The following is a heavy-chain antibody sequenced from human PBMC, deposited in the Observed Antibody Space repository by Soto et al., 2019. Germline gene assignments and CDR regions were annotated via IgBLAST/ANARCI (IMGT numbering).Heavy chain of an antibody. J-gene: IGHJ4*02. Sequence: QVHLEQSGAEVKKPGAPVKVSCKASGYTFTSYGITWVRQAPGQGLEWMGWISAHNGNTDYAQKLQGRVIVTRDTSTSTAYMELRSLISDDTAVYYCARGRYGDYWGQGALVTVSS. D-gene: IGHD1-1*01. CDR1: GYTFTSYG. CDR3: ARGRYGDY. V-gene: IGHV1-18*01. CDR2: ISAHNGNT.